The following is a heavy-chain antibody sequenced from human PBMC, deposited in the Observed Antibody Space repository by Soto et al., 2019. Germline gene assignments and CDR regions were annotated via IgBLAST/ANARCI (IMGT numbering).Heavy chain of an antibody. D-gene: IGHD3-10*01. V-gene: IGHV1-46*01. CDR3: ARALDYYGSGQYYFDY. CDR2: INPSGGRT. Sequence: QVQLVQSGAEVKKPGASVKVSCKASGYTFTSYYMHWVRQAPGQGLEWMGIINPSGGRTSYAQKFQGRVTMTRDTSTSTVYMELSSLSSEDSAVYYCARALDYYGSGQYYFDYWGQGTLVTVSS. CDR1: GYTFTSYY. J-gene: IGHJ4*02.